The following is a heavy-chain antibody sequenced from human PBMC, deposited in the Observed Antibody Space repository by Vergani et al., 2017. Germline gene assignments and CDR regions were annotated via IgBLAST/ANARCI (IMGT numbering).Heavy chain of an antibody. J-gene: IGHJ3*02. CDR2: ISWNSGSI. CDR3: AKDFWVTTYAFDI. V-gene: IGHV3-9*01. Sequence: EVQLVESGGGLVQPGRSLRLSCAASGFTFDDYAMHWVRQAPGKGLEWVSGISWNSGSIGYADSVKGRFTISRDNAKNSLYLQMNSLRAEDTALYYCAKDFWVTTYAFDIWGQGTIVTVSS. CDR1: GFTFDDYA. D-gene: IGHD4-11*01.